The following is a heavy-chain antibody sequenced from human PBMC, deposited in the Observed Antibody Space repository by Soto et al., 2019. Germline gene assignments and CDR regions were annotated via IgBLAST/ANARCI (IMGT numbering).Heavy chain of an antibody. D-gene: IGHD2-8*02. CDR2: INHSGCT. V-gene: IGHV4-34*01. CDR3: ARDKITGLCDY. CDR1: GGSFSGYY. Sequence: QVQLQQWGAGLLKPSETLSLTCAVYGGSFSGYYWTWIRQPPGTGLEWIGEINHSGCTNYNPSLKSRVTISVDTSKNQFSLKLTSVTAEDTAVYYCARDKITGLCDYWGQGTLVTVSS. J-gene: IGHJ4*02.